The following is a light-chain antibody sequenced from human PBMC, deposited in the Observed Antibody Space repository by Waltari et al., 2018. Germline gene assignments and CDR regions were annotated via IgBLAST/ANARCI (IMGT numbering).Light chain of an antibody. CDR2: YRLDSDK. J-gene: IGLJ3*02. CDR3: MIWYNSAWV. Sequence: QAVVIQPASLSASLGASASLTCTLRSDINVATYRIYWYQQKPGSPPQYLLRYRLDSDKQQGSGVPSRFSGSKDASANAGILLISGLQSEDEADYYCMIWYNSAWVFGGGTKLTVL. V-gene: IGLV5-45*01. CDR1: SDINVATYR.